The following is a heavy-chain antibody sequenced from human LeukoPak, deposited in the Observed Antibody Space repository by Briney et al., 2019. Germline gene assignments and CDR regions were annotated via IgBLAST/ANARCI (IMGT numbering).Heavy chain of an antibody. Sequence: PGGSLRLSCAASGFTFSSYAMHWVRQAPGKGLEWVAVISYDGSNKYYADSVKGRFTISGDNSKNTLYLQMNSLRAEDTAVYYCARVRDGYNYEYYFDYWGQGTLVTVSS. D-gene: IGHD5-24*01. J-gene: IGHJ4*02. CDR3: ARVRDGYNYEYYFDY. V-gene: IGHV3-30-3*01. CDR1: GFTFSSYA. CDR2: ISYDGSNK.